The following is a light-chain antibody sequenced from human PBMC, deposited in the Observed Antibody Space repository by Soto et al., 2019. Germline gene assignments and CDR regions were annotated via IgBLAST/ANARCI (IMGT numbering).Light chain of an antibody. CDR2: SAS. CDR3: QQRSNWPPST. J-gene: IGKJ5*01. V-gene: IGKV3D-20*02. Sequence: IVLTQSPGTLSLSPGERATLSCRASQSVSSSFLAWYQQKPGQPPRLLIYSASGRATGIPDRFSGSGSGTDFTLTISSLEPEDFAVYYCQQRSNWPPSTFGQGTRLEIK. CDR1: QSVSSSF.